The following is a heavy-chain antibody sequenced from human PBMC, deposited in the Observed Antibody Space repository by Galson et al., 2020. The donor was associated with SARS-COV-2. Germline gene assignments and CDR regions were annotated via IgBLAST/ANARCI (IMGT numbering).Heavy chain of an antibody. V-gene: IGHV3-74*01. Sequence: GESLKISCAASGFTFSSYWMHWVRQAPGKGLVWVSRINSDGSSTSYADSVKGRFTISRDNAKNTLYLQMNSLRAEDTAVYYCARDQVDYSNSYYYYGMDVWGQGTTVTVS. D-gene: IGHD4-4*01. CDR1: GFTFSSYW. CDR2: INSDGSST. J-gene: IGHJ6*02. CDR3: ARDQVDYSNSYYYYGMDV.